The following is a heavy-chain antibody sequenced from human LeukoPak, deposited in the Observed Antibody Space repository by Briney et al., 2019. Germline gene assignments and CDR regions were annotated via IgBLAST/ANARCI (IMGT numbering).Heavy chain of an antibody. D-gene: IGHD6-19*01. CDR2: IDPSDSYT. Sequence: GESLRISCQASGYTFTTYWISWVRQMPGKGLEWMGRIDPSDSYTNYSPSFQGHVTISLDKSISTAYLQWSSLKASDTAMYYCTRLGEQWLVHNWFDPWGQGTLVTVSS. V-gene: IGHV5-10-1*01. J-gene: IGHJ5*02. CDR1: GYTFTTYW. CDR3: TRLGEQWLVHNWFDP.